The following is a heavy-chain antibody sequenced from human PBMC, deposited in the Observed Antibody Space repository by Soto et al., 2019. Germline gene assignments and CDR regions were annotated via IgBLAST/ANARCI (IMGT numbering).Heavy chain of an antibody. CDR3: ARDKGSGWYAGFDY. CDR2: IYYSGST. D-gene: IGHD6-19*01. Sequence: QVQLQESGPGLVKPSQTLSLTCTVSGGSISSGDYYWSWIRQPPGKGLEWIGYIYYSGSTYYNPSLKSRVTISVDTSKTQFSLKLSSVTAAYTAVYYGARDKGSGWYAGFDYWGQGTLVTVSS. V-gene: IGHV4-30-4*01. J-gene: IGHJ4*02. CDR1: GGSISSGDYY.